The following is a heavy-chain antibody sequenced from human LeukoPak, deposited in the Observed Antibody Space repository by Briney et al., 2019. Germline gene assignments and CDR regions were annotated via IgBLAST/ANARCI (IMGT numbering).Heavy chain of an antibody. V-gene: IGHV3-11*04. D-gene: IGHD5-24*01. CDR3: ARVRDGYNQGLDY. CDR2: ISVSGSTI. Sequence: GGPLRLFCAASGFTFSDYYMSWMRQAPGKGLEWISYISVSGSTIYYADSVKGRFTISRDNAKNSLYLQMNSLRAEDTAVYYCARVRDGYNQGLDYWGQGTLVTVSS. J-gene: IGHJ4*02. CDR1: GFTFSDYY.